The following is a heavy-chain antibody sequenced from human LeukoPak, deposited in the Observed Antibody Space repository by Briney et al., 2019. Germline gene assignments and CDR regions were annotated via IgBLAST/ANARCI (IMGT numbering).Heavy chain of an antibody. D-gene: IGHD5/OR15-5a*01. CDR3: ARHTGHVLSN. Sequence: PSETLSLTCAVSGDSVSSDNWWSWVRQPPGKGLEWIGETHHSGATNYDPSLESRVTISVDKAQNHLSLHLNSVTAADTAVYYCARHTGHVLSNWGQGTLVTVSS. J-gene: IGHJ4*02. V-gene: IGHV4-4*02. CDR2: THHSGAT. CDR1: GDSVSSDNW.